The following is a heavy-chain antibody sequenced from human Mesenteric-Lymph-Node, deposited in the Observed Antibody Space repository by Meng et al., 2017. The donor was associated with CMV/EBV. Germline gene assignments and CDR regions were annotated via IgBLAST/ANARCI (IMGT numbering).Heavy chain of an antibody. J-gene: IGHJ5*02. CDR3: ARGYDFWGKGGQFDR. Sequence: GGSLRLSCAASGFTFSSYEFNWVRLAPGKGLERISYISASGSTIYYTDSVKGRFTISRDNTKKSVFLQMNSLRAEDTAIYYCARGYDFWGKGGQFDRWGQGTMVTVSS. CDR2: ISASGSTI. CDR1: GFTFSSYE. V-gene: IGHV3-48*03. D-gene: IGHD3/OR15-3a*01.